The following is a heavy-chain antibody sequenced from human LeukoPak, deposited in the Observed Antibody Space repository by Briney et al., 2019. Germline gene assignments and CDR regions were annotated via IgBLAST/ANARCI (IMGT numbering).Heavy chain of an antibody. Sequence: GGSLRLSCAASGFTFRDYTLNWVRQAPGKGLEWVSSMTGRKNYIFYADSVKGRFTISRDNAENSVYLQINNLGAEDTGIYYCARDDGGNFNDAFDIWGQGTMVTVSP. V-gene: IGHV3-21*01. J-gene: IGHJ3*02. CDR3: ARDDGGNFNDAFDI. CDR1: GFTFRDYT. CDR2: MTGRKNYI. D-gene: IGHD4-23*01.